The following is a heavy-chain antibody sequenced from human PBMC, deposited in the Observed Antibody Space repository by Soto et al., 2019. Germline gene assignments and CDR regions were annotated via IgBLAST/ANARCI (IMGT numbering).Heavy chain of an antibody. V-gene: IGHV3-11*01. CDR1: GFTFSDYY. CDR2: ISSSGSTI. J-gene: IGHJ4*02. Sequence: QVQLVESGGGLVKPGGSLRLSCAASGFTFSDYYMSWIRQAPGKGLEWVSYISSSGSTIYYADSVKGRFTISRYNAKNSPHLQMYSLRADCTALYYWARSDTQPRQGPYVYWGQGTLVTGSS. CDR3: ARSDTQPRQGPYVY. D-gene: IGHD3-16*01.